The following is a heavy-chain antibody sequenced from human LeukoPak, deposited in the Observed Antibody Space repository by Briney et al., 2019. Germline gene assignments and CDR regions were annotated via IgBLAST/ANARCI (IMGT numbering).Heavy chain of an antibody. J-gene: IGHJ4*02. D-gene: IGHD1-26*01. V-gene: IGHV3-66*01. CDR2: IYSGGIT. Sequence: PGGSLRLSCSACGFTVSSSYMSWVRQAPGRGLEWVSVIYSGGITYYADSVKGRFTISRDNSKNTLYLQMNSLRAEDTAVYYCARDLGGGTYYVGSDNWGPGTLVSVSS. CDR1: GFTVSSSY. CDR3: ARDLGGGTYYVGSDN.